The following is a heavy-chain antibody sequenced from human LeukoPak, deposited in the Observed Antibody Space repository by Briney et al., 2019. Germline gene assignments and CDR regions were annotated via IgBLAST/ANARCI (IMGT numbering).Heavy chain of an antibody. Sequence: GGSLRLSCAASGFTFSSYSMNWVRQAPGKGLEWVSAISGSGGSTYYADSVKGRFTISRDNSKNTLYLQINSLRAEDTAVYFCARDDRWLQFNNWGQGTLVTVSS. CDR2: ISGSGGST. CDR1: GFTFSSYS. CDR3: ARDDRWLQFNN. D-gene: IGHD5-24*01. V-gene: IGHV3-23*01. J-gene: IGHJ4*02.